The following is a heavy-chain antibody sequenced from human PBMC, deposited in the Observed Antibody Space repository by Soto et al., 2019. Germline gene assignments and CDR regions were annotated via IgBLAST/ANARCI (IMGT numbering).Heavy chain of an antibody. CDR1: GFTFSSYA. CDR2: ISSNGGST. V-gene: IGHV3-64D*06. CDR3: AREERYCGGDCHLRFDY. J-gene: IGHJ4*02. Sequence: GGSLRLSCSASGFTFSSYAMHWVRQAPGKGLEYVSAISSNGGSTYYADSVKGRFTISRDNSKNTLYLQMSSLRSEDTAVYYCAREERYCGGDCHLRFDYWGQGTLVTVSS. D-gene: IGHD2-21*02.